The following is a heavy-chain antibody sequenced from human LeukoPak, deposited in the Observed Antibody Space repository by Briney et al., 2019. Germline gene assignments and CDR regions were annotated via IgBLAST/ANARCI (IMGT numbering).Heavy chain of an antibody. CDR1: SGSITSYY. J-gene: IGHJ4*02. CDR3: ARIQSSTSPFDY. CDR2: IYYRGAT. V-gene: IGHV4-59*01. Sequence: SETLSLTCTVSSGSITSYYWSWIRQPPGKRLEWIGYIYYRGATTYNPSLESRVTISVDTSKNQFSLNLSSVTAADTAVYYCARIQSSTSPFDYWGQGALVTVSS. D-gene: IGHD2-2*01.